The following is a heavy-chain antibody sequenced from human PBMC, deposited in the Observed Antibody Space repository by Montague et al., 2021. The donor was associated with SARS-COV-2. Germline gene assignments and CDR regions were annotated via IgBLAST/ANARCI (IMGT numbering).Heavy chain of an antibody. Sequence: SLRLSCEASGFIFRNFDMHWVRQATGKGLEWVSAIGTAGDTFYPXSVKGRFTISRENAKNSLYLQMNSLKVGDTAVYYCARRELSWYFDVWGRGTLVTVSS. D-gene: IGHD1-26*01. CDR3: ARRELSWYFDV. CDR1: GFIFRNFD. V-gene: IGHV3-13*01. J-gene: IGHJ2*01. CDR2: IGTAGDT.